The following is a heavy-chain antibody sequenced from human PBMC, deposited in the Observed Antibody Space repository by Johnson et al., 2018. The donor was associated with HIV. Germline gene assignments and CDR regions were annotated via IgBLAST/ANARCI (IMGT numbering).Heavy chain of an antibody. Sequence: QVQLVESGGGVVQPGVSLRLSCAASGFTFSSYGMHWVRQAPGKGLEWVAFIRYDGSNKYYADSVKGRFTISRDNSKNTLFLQMNSLRDEDTAVYYCARLYCSSTSCYEGGGDAFDIWGQGTMVTVSS. V-gene: IGHV3-30*02. CDR1: GFTFSSYG. CDR2: IRYDGSNK. CDR3: ARLYCSSTSCYEGGGDAFDI. J-gene: IGHJ3*02. D-gene: IGHD2-2*01.